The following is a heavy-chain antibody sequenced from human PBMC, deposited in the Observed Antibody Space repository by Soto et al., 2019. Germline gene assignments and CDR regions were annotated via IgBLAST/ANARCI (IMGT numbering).Heavy chain of an antibody. D-gene: IGHD3-22*01. CDR2: IYYDGST. J-gene: IGHJ4*02. CDR1: GDSIRSINNY. Sequence: SETLSLTCTVSGDSIRSINNYWGWIRQPPGKGLEWIGNIYYDGSTFYNPSLKSRVTISVDTSKNQFSLKLSSVTAADTAVYYCARAGYRYFDSSSYPGCYFDYWGQGTLVTVSS. V-gene: IGHV4-39*07. CDR3: ARAGYRYFDSSSYPGCYFDY.